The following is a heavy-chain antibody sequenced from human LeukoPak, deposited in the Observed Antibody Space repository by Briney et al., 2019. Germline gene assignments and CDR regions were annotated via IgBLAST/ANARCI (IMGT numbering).Heavy chain of an antibody. V-gene: IGHV4-4*07. CDR1: GGSISSYY. J-gene: IGHJ6*03. D-gene: IGHD3-10*01. Sequence: SETLSLTCTVSGGSISSYYWSWIRQPAGKGLEWIGRIYTSGSTNYNPSLKSRVTMSVDTSKNQFSLKLSSVTAADTAVYYCAGRYGPSAFYYYYYMDVWGKGTTVTVSS. CDR3: AGRYGPSAFYYYYYMDV. CDR2: IYTSGST.